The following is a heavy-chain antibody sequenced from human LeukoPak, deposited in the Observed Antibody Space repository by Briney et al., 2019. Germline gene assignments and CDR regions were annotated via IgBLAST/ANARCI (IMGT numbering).Heavy chain of an antibody. J-gene: IGHJ3*02. CDR1: GFTFSSYE. Sequence: GGSLRLSCAASGFTFSSYEMSWVRQAPGKGLEWISYISASGTLTHYADSVEGRFTISRDNSKNTLDLQMNSLRAEDTAVYYCAKVRMITMIAYDAFDIWGQGTMVTVSS. V-gene: IGHV3-48*03. CDR2: ISASGTLT. CDR3: AKVRMITMIAYDAFDI. D-gene: IGHD3-22*01.